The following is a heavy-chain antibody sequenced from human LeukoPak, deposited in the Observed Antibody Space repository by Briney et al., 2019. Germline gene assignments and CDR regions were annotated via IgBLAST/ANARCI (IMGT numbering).Heavy chain of an antibody. J-gene: IGHJ4*02. D-gene: IGHD1-1*01. CDR3: ARLPPRGAFRRWKPIIDY. CDR2: ISSRSNYI. Sequence: GGSLRLSGAASGFTFSSYSMNWVRQAPGKGLEWVSSISSRSNYIYYVDSVKGRFTISRDNAKNSLYLQMNTLRAEDTAVYYCARLPPRGAFRRWKPIIDYWRQGTLVTVSS. CDR1: GFTFSSYS. V-gene: IGHV3-21*01.